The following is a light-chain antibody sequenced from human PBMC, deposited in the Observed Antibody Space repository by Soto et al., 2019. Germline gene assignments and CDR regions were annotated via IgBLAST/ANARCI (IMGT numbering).Light chain of an antibody. CDR1: SSDVGGYNY. CDR3: SSYTTSNTYV. CDR2: DVS. V-gene: IGLV2-14*01. Sequence: QSALTQPPSASGSPGQSVTISCTGTSSDVGGYNYVSWYQHHPGKAPKLLTYDVSNRPSGVSNRFSGSKSGNTASLTISGLQAEDEADYYCSSYTTSNTYVFGTGTKLTVL. J-gene: IGLJ1*01.